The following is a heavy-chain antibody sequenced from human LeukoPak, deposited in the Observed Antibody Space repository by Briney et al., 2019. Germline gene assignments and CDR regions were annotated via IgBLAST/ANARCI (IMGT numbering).Heavy chain of an antibody. D-gene: IGHD3-10*01. J-gene: IGHJ6*03. CDR3: ARGLVKRFGDPIIQYCYMDV. Sequence: SETLSLTCTVSGGSISSYYWSWIRQSVGKGLEWIGRMYTSGSTNYNPSLKSRVTMSVDTSKNQFSLKLSSVTAADTAVYYCARGLVKRFGDPIIQYCYMDVWGKGTTVTISS. CDR2: MYTSGST. CDR1: GGSISSYY. V-gene: IGHV4-4*07.